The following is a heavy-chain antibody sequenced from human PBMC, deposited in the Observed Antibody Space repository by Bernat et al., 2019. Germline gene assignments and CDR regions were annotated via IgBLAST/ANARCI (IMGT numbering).Heavy chain of an antibody. CDR2: IRQDGNEK. CDR1: GFSFSSYW. J-gene: IGHJ4*02. Sequence: EVQLVESGGGLVQPGGSLRLSCAAPGFSFSSYWMTWVRQAPGKGLEWVANIRQDGNEKYYVDSVKGRFTISRDYAKNSLYLQMSSLRAEDTAVYYCARDFKDFDYWGQGTLVTVSS. V-gene: IGHV3-7*04. CDR3: ARDFKDFDY.